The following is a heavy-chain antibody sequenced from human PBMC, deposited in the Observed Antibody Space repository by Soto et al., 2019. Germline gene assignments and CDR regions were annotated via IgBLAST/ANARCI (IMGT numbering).Heavy chain of an antibody. CDR1: GGTFSSYA. V-gene: IGHV1-69*13. Sequence: SVKVSGKASGGTFSSYAISWLRQAPGQGLEWMGGIIPIFGTANYAQKFQGRVTITADESTSTAYMELSSLRSEDTAVYYCARGILWFGVLVGMDVWGQGTTVTVSS. J-gene: IGHJ6*01. CDR2: IIPIFGTA. CDR3: ARGILWFGVLVGMDV. D-gene: IGHD3-10*01.